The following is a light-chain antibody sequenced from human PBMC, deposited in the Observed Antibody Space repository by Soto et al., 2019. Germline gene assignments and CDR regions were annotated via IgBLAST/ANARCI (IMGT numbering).Light chain of an antibody. CDR2: SAS. Sequence: EIVMTQSPATLSVSPGERVTLSCRASEGVNNNLAWYQQKPGQAPRLLIYSASSRAPRIPGRFSGSGSGTEFTLSISSLQSEDFADYYCQQYDSGYTFGQGTKLDI. CDR1: EGVNNN. CDR3: QQYDSGYT. V-gene: IGKV3-15*01. J-gene: IGKJ2*01.